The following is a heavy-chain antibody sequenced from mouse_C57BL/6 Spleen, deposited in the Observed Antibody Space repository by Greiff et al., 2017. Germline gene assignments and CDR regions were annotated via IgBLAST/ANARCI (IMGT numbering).Heavy chain of an antibody. CDR1: GYTFTSYW. CDR2: IHPNSGST. V-gene: IGHV1-64*01. D-gene: IGHD1-1*01. Sequence: QVQLQQPGAELVKPGASVKLSCKASGYTFTSYWMHWVKQRPGQGLEWIGMIHPNSGSTNYNEKFKSKATLTVDKSSSTAYMQLSSLTSEDSAVYYCARGGPYYGSSYRYFDGRGTGTTVTVSS. CDR3: ARGGPYYGSSYRYFDG. J-gene: IGHJ1*03.